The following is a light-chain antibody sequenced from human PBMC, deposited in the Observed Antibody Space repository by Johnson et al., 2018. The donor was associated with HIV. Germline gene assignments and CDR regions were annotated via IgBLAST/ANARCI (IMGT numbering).Light chain of an antibody. CDR3: GTWDTSLGAQYV. CDR2: DNN. Sequence: QSVLTQPPSVSAAPGQKVTISCSGSSSNIGNNYVSWYQQLPGTAPKLLIYDNNKRPSGIPDRFSGSKYGPSGTLGITGLQTGDEADYYCGTWDTSLGAQYVFGSGTKVTVL. CDR1: SSNIGNNY. V-gene: IGLV1-51*01. J-gene: IGLJ1*01.